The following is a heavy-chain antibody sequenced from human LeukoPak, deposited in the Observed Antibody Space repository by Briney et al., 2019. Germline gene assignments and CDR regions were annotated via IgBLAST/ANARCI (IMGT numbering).Heavy chain of an antibody. CDR3: AKEVVVPAAIRYYYYYYYMDV. Sequence: GGSLRLSCAASGFTFSSYEMNWVRQAPGKGLEWVSYISSSGSTIYYADSVKGRFTISRDNSKNTLYLQMNSLRAEDTAVYYCAKEVVVPAAIRYYYYYYYMDVWGKGTTVTVSS. V-gene: IGHV3-48*03. D-gene: IGHD2-2*01. J-gene: IGHJ6*03. CDR1: GFTFSSYE. CDR2: ISSSGSTI.